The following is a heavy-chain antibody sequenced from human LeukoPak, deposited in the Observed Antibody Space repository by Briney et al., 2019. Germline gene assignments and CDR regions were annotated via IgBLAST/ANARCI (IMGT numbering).Heavy chain of an antibody. Sequence: SVKVSCKASGGTFSSYTISWVRQAPGQGLEWMGRIIPILGIANYAQKFQGRVTITADKSTSTAYMELSSLRIEDTAVYSCAMGYSGYEWARKFLDWFDHWGQGTLVTVSS. D-gene: IGHD5-12*01. CDR3: AMGYSGYEWARKFLDWFDH. CDR2: IIPILGIA. V-gene: IGHV1-69*02. CDR1: GGTFSSYT. J-gene: IGHJ5*02.